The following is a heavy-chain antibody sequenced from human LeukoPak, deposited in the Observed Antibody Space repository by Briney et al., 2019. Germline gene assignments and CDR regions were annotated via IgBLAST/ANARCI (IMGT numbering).Heavy chain of an antibody. CDR1: GGTFSSYA. CDR2: MNPNSGNT. J-gene: IGHJ4*02. D-gene: IGHD6-13*01. Sequence: ASVKASCKASGGTFSSYAISWVRQAPGQGLEWMGWMNPNSGNTGYAQKFQGRVTMTRNTSISTAYMELSSLRSEDTAVYYCARGPIAAAASYYFDYWGQGTLVTVSS. CDR3: ARGPIAAAASYYFDY. V-gene: IGHV1-8*02.